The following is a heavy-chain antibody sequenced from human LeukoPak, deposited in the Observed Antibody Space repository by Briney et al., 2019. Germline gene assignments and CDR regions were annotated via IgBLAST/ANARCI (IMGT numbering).Heavy chain of an antibody. CDR1: GVTPSNYA. CDR2: IIPIFGTT. D-gene: IGHD3-10*01. CDR3: ARVKFGFGEASYYAMDV. V-gene: IGHV1-69*06. J-gene: IGHJ6*04. Sequence: GSSVKVSCKASGVTPSNYAIYWVRQAPGQGLEWMGGIIPIFGTTNYAQQFEDRVSITADKSTTTAYMEVTSLTTDDTAVYYCARVKFGFGEASYYAMDVWGRGTTVIVSA.